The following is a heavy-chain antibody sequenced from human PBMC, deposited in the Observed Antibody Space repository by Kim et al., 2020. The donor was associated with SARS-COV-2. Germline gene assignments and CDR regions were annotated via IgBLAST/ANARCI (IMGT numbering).Heavy chain of an antibody. V-gene: IGHV4-31*03. CDR1: GGSISSGAYY. D-gene: IGHD6-19*01. J-gene: IGHJ5*01. CDR2: IYYSGST. CDR3: ARANAPEVAATFYF. Sequence: SETLSLTCTVSGGSISSGAYYWSWIRQHPGEGLEWIGYIYYSGSTYYNPSLKSRVTISVDTSKNQFSLKLSSVTAADTAVYYCARANAPEVAATFYFWG.